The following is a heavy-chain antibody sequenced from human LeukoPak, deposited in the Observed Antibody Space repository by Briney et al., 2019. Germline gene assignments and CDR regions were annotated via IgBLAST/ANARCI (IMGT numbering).Heavy chain of an antibody. J-gene: IGHJ3*01. CDR2: ISAYNGNT. V-gene: IGHV1-18*01. CDR3: AQGDSYYDFLLSA. Sequence: ASVKVSCKASGYSFTSFGISWVRQAPGQGLEWMGWISAYNGNTKYAQKFQGRVTMTTDTSTSTAYMELRSLRSDDTAVYYCAQGDSYYDFLLSAWGQGTMVTVSS. D-gene: IGHD3-3*01. CDR1: GYSFTSFG.